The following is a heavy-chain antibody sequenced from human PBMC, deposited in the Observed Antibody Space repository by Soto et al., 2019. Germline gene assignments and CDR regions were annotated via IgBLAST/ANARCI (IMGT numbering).Heavy chain of an antibody. CDR1: VFTFGNYW. D-gene: IGHD4-4*01. V-gene: IGHV3-7*03. Sequence: GGSLRLSCVASVFTFGNYWMACFRQPPGKGLEWVANMKEDGGEINYVDSVKGRFTISRDNAKNSLYLQMNSLRVEDTAVYYCVRDRGYSTFDYWGQGTPVTVSS. CDR2: MKEDGGEI. J-gene: IGHJ4*02. CDR3: VRDRGYSTFDY.